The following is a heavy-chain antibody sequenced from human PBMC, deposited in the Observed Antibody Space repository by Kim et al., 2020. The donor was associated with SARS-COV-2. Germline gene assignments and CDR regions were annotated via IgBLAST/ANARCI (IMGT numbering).Heavy chain of an antibody. Sequence: NYAQRLQGRVTMTTDTSTSTAYMELRSLRSDDTAVYYCARDSGYDCWFDPWGQGTLVTVSS. D-gene: IGHD5-12*01. J-gene: IGHJ5*02. V-gene: IGHV1-18*01. CDR3: ARDSGYDCWFDP.